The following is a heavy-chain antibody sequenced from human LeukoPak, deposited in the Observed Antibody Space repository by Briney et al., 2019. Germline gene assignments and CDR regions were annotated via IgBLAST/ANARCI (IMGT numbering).Heavy chain of an antibody. CDR1: GGSISSSSYY. CDR2: IYYSGST. D-gene: IGHD5-24*01. CDR3: TRTSRCLQFPWIDY. Sequence: KASETLSLTCTVSGGSISSSSYYWGWIRQPPGKGLEWIGSIYYSGSTYYNPSLKSRVTISVDTSKNQFSLKLSSVTAADTAVYYCTRTSRCLQFPWIDYWGQGTLVTVSS. V-gene: IGHV4-39*01. J-gene: IGHJ4*02.